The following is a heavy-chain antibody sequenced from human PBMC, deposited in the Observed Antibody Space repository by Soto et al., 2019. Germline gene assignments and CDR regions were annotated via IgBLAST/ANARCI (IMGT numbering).Heavy chain of an antibody. CDR2: INPSGST. Sequence: QVQLQQWGAGLLKPSETLSLTCAVYGGSVIGEYWNRIRQAPGKRREWIGEINPSGSTNYHSSLKTRPTISVDKSKNQLSLKLSSVTGEATAGYYCARKSSLAVRGLFRYHSYAMDVWGQGTTVTVSS. CDR3: ARKSSLAVRGLFRYHSYAMDV. J-gene: IGHJ6*02. V-gene: IGHV4-34*01. CDR1: GGSVIGEY. D-gene: IGHD6-6*01.